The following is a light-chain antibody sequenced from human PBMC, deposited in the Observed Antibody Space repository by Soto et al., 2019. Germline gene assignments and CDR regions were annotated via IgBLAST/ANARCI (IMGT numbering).Light chain of an antibody. J-gene: IGKJ3*01. CDR3: QQLYSYPL. V-gene: IGKV1-9*01. CDR2: AAS. CDR1: QDIRNY. Sequence: DIQLTQSPSFLFASVGDRVTITCRASQDIRNYLAWYQQKPGKAPKLLIYAASTLQSGVPSRFSGSGSGTEFTLTISTLQPEDFATYYCQQLYSYPLFGPGTKVDIK.